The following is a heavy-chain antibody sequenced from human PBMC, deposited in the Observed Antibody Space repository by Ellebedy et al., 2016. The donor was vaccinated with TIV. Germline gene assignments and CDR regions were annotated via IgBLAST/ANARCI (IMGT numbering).Heavy chain of an antibody. CDR3: ARRGATIRHLDY. Sequence: ASVKVSXXASGYTFTGYYMHWVRQAPGQGLEWMGWINPNSGGTNYAQKFQGRVTMTRDTSISTAYMELSRLRSDDTAVYYCARRGATIRHLDYWGQGTLVTVSS. D-gene: IGHD5-12*01. J-gene: IGHJ4*02. CDR1: GYTFTGYY. CDR2: INPNSGGT. V-gene: IGHV1-2*02.